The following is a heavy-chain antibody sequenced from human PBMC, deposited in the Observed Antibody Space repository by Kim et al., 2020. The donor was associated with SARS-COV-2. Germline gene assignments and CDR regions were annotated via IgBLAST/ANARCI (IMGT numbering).Heavy chain of an antibody. CDR3: ARALTVTHYYYCYGMDV. D-gene: IGHD4-17*01. Sequence: VKGRFPISRDNAKNSLYLQMNSLRAEDTAVDYCARALTVTHYYYCYGMDVWGQGTTVTVSS. V-gene: IGHV3-48*03. J-gene: IGHJ6*02.